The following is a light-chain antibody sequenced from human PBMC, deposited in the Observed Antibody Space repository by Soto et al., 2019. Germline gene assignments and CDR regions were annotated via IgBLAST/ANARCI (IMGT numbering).Light chain of an antibody. CDR2: KAS. V-gene: IGKV1-5*03. Sequence: DIQMTQSPSTLSASLGERVTITCRASQSVSTWLAWYQQKPGKAPKLLIYKASSLESGVPSRFSGSGSGTEFTLTISSLQPDDFATYYCQQYNSWTCGQGTKVDIK. J-gene: IGKJ1*01. CDR1: QSVSTW. CDR3: QQYNSWT.